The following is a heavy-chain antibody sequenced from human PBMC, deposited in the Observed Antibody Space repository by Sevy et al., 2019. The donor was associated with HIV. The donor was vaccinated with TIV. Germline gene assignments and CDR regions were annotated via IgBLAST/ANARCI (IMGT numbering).Heavy chain of an antibody. CDR3: TGEDRPLIAAAGGYFDL. CDR1: GFAFETYP. V-gene: IGHV3-9*01. CDR2: ITWNSGNT. D-gene: IGHD6-13*01. J-gene: IGHJ4*02. Sequence: GGSLRLSCSASGFAFETYPMHWVRQAPGKGLEWASGITWNSGNTGYADSVKGRFIFSRDNAKESLFLQMDSLRPDDTAVYFGTGEDRPLIAAAGGYFDLWGQGTLVTVSS.